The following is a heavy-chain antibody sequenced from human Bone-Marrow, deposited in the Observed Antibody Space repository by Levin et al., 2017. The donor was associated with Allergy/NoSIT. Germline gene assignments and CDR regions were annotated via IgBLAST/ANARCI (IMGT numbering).Heavy chain of an antibody. V-gene: IGHV3-9*01. CDR3: AKDISGDGSNFDH. CDR1: GFNVDDYA. Sequence: SCAVSGFNVDDYAMHWVRQAPGKGQEWVSGITWNRGKKDYADSVKGRFTISRDNAKNSLYLQMNSLRTEDTALYYCAKDISGDGSNFDHWGQGTLVTVSS. D-gene: IGHD5-24*01. J-gene: IGHJ4*02. CDR2: ITWNRGKK.